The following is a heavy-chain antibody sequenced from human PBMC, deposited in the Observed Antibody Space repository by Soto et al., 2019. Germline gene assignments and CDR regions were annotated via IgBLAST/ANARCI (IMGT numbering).Heavy chain of an antibody. CDR3: AKDKEDIVVVPAAMPLNYFDY. D-gene: IGHD2-2*01. V-gene: IGHV3-23*01. CDR2: ISGSGGST. Sequence: GGSLRLSCAASGFTFSSYAMSWVRQAPGKGLEWVSAISGSGGSTYYADSVEGRFTISRDNSKNTLYLQMNSLRAEDTAVYYCAKDKEDIVVVPAAMPLNYFDYSGQRSFVTVSS. CDR1: GFTFSSYA. J-gene: IGHJ4*02.